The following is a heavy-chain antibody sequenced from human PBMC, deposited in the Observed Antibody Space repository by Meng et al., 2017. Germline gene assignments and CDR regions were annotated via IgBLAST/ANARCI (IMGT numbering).Heavy chain of an antibody. CDR2: IYWNDDK. Sequence: QKPVKESGSTLGNPSPTLHLDCSFLGFSLSTSGVGVGWIRQPPGKALEWLALIYWNDDKRYSPSLKSRLTITKDTSKNQVVLTMTNMDPVDTATYYCAHIPYSSSWYEYFQHWGQGTLVTVSS. J-gene: IGHJ1*01. V-gene: IGHV2-5*01. CDR1: GFSLSTSGVG. D-gene: IGHD6-13*01. CDR3: AHIPYSSSWYEYFQH.